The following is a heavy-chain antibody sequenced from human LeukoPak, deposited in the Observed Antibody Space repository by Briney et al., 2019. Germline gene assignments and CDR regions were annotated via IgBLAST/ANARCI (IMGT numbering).Heavy chain of an antibody. CDR1: GFTFSSYG. Sequence: GGSLRLSCAASGFTFSSYGMHWVRQAPGKGLEWVALIWFDGSDIYYADSVKGRFIISRDNSKNTLYLQMNTLRAEDTAVYYCARGSAALYYFDFWGQGTLVTVSS. D-gene: IGHD2-2*01. J-gene: IGHJ4*02. V-gene: IGHV3-33*01. CDR2: IWFDGSDI. CDR3: ARGSAALYYFDF.